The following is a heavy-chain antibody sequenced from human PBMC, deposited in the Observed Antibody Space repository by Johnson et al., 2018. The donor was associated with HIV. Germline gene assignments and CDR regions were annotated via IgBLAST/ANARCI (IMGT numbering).Heavy chain of an antibody. Sequence: VQLVESGGGLVQPGGSLRLSCETSRFTFDDYAMYWVRQAPGKGLEWVSGITWNSGRIGYADSVKGRFTISRDNAKNSLYMQMDSLRAEDTALYYCARSVGYYDSSGYYYVDAFDIWGQGTMVTVSS. CDR1: RFTFDDYA. J-gene: IGHJ3*02. CDR3: ARSVGYYDSSGYYYVDAFDI. V-gene: IGHV3-9*01. CDR2: ITWNSGRI. D-gene: IGHD3-22*01.